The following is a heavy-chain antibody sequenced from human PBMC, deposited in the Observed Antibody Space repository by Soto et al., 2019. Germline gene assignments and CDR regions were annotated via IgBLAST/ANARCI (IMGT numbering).Heavy chain of an antibody. D-gene: IGHD2-2*01. V-gene: IGHV4-59*11. Sequence: SETLSLTCTVSGGSISSHYWTWIWIRQLPGRGLEWVGYIYDSVKTKYNPSLKSRVTISVDTSKNQFSLKLSSVTPADTAVYYCARARFCTSTSCYHYFDFWGQGTLVTVSS. CDR1: GGSISSHY. CDR2: IYDSVKT. J-gene: IGHJ4*02. CDR3: ARARFCTSTSCYHYFDF.